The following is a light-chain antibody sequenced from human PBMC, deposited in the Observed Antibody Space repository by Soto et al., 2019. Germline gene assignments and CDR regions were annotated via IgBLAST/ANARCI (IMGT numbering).Light chain of an antibody. V-gene: IGKV1-27*01. J-gene: IGKJ2*01. CDR3: QNYNSAAYT. CDR1: QGISNY. CDR2: AAS. Sequence: DIQMTQSPSSLSASVGDRGTITCRASQGISNYLAWYQQKPGKVPKLLIYAASTLQSGDPSRYSGSGSGTDFTLTIRSLQPEDVSTYYCQNYNSAAYTVGKVTKLEIK.